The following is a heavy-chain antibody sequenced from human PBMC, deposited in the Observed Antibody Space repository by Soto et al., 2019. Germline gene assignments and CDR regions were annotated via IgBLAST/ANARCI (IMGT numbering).Heavy chain of an antibody. V-gene: IGHV1-69*12. J-gene: IGHJ4*02. D-gene: IGHD2-2*01. CDR3: ASPSSTVPATMAFDY. CDR1: GGTFSSYA. Sequence: QVQLVQSGAEVMKSGSSVKVSCKASGGTFSSYAISWVRQAPGQGLEWMGGIIPIFGTANYAQKFQGRVTITADESTSTAYMELSSLRSEDTAVYYCASPSSTVPATMAFDYWGQGTLVTVSS. CDR2: IIPIFGTA.